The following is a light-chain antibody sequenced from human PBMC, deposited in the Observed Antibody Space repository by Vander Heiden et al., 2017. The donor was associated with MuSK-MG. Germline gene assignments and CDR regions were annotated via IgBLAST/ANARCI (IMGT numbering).Light chain of an antibody. J-gene: IGLJ2*01. CDR2: QDD. CDR3: QAWDSSTYVV. Sequence: SYELTQPPSVSVSPGQTASITCSGDKLGDKYACWYLQKPGQSPVLVIFQDDRRPSGIPERFSGSNSGNTATLTISGTQALDEADYYCQAWDSSTYVVFGGGTKLTVL. CDR1: KLGDKY. V-gene: IGLV3-1*01.